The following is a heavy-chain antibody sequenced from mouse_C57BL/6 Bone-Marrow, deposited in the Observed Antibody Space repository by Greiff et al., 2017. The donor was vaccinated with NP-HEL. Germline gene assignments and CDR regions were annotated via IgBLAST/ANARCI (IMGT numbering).Heavy chain of an antibody. CDR2: IYPRSGNT. Sequence: LQESGAELARPGASVKLSCKASGYTFTSYGISWVKQRTGQGLEWIGEIYPRSGNTYYNEKFKGKATLTADKSSSTAYMELRSLTSEDSAVYFCARKGFITTVFDYWGQGTTLTVSS. CDR1: GYTFTSYG. J-gene: IGHJ2*01. V-gene: IGHV1-81*01. D-gene: IGHD1-1*01. CDR3: ARKGFITTVFDY.